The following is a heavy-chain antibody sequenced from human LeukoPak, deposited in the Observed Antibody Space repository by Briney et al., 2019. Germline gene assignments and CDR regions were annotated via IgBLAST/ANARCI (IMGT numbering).Heavy chain of an antibody. D-gene: IGHD6-19*01. CDR3: ARSSGGWTSFDY. CDR1: GFTFSSYS. Sequence: RGSLRLSCAASGFTFSSYSMNWVRQAPGKGLEWVSSISSSSSYIYYADSVKGRFTISRDNAKNSLYLQMNSLRAEDTAVYYCARSSGGWTSFDYWGQGTRVTVSS. V-gene: IGHV3-21*01. CDR2: ISSSSSYI. J-gene: IGHJ4*02.